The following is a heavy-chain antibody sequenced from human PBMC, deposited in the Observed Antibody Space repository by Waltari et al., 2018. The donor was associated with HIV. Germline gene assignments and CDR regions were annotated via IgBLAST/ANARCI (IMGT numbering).Heavy chain of an antibody. Sequence: QVQVAQSGAEVKKPGASVKVSCKVSGFRFSDVSMVWVRQAPGKGLEWVGSYDPEDGEMVYEQKLQGRVSMTEDTSSDTAYMELSSLRSEDTAVYYCTTYRNWNGDYNGMDVWGQGTTVTVSS. CDR2: YDPEDGEM. J-gene: IGHJ6*02. D-gene: IGHD1-20*01. V-gene: IGHV1-24*01. CDR1: GFRFSDVS. CDR3: TTYRNWNGDYNGMDV.